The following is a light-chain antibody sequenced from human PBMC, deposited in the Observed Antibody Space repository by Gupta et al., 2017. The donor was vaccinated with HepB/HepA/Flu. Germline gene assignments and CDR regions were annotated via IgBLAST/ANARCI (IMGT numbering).Light chain of an antibody. CDR1: QSVLYSSNNKNY. V-gene: IGKV4-1*01. J-gene: IGKJ3*01. Sequence: DIVMTQSPDSLAVSLGERATINCKSSQSVLYSSNNKNYLAWYQQKPGQPPKLLIYWASTRESGVPDRFSGSGSGTDFTLTISSLQAEDVAVYYCQQYYRTPRFTFGPGTKVDIK. CDR2: WAS. CDR3: QQYYRTPRFT.